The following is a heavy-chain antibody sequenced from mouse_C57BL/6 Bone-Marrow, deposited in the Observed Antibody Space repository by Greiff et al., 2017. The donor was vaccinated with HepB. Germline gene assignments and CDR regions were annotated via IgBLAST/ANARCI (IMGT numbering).Heavy chain of an antibody. J-gene: IGHJ4*01. Sequence: QVQLQQSGAELVRPGPSVKMSCKASGYTFTNYWIGWAKQRPGHGLEWIGDIYPGGGYTNYNEKFKGKATLTADKSSSTAYMQFSSLTSEDSAIYYCARSRDYYAMDYWGQGTSVTVSS. V-gene: IGHV1-63*01. CDR2: IYPGGGYT. CDR3: ARSRDYYAMDY. CDR1: GYTFTNYW.